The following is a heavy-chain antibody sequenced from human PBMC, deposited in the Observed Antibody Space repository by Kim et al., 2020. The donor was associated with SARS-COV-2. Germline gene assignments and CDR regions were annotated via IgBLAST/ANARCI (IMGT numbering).Heavy chain of an antibody. CDR1: GFTFSDYY. Sequence: GGSLRLSCAASGFTFSDYYMSWIRQAPGKGLEWVSYISSSGSTIYYADSVKGRFTISRDNAKNSLYLQMNSLRAEDTAVYYCARVWYATLPRFDPWGQGTLVTVSS. D-gene: IGHD6-13*01. J-gene: IGHJ5*02. CDR3: ARVWYATLPRFDP. V-gene: IGHV3-11*01. CDR2: ISSSGSTI.